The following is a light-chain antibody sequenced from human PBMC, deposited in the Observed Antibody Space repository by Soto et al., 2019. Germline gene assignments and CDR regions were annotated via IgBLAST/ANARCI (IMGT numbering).Light chain of an antibody. Sequence: QSVLTQPPSVSGSPGQSVTISCTGTSSDVGTYNRVSWYQQPPGTAPKLMIYEVSNRPSGVPGRFSGSKSGNTASLTISGLQAEDEADYYCSSHTSGSTYVFGTGTQLTVL. CDR1: SSDVGTYNR. V-gene: IGLV2-18*02. CDR2: EVS. CDR3: SSHTSGSTYV. J-gene: IGLJ7*01.